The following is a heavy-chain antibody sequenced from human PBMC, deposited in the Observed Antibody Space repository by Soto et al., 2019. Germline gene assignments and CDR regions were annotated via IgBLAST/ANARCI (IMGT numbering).Heavy chain of an antibody. D-gene: IGHD6-19*01. CDR1: GYTFTSYG. J-gene: IGHJ4*02. CDR2: ISAYNGNT. Sequence: QVQLVQSGAEVKKPGASVKVSCKASGYTFTSYGISWVRQAPGQGLEWRGWISAYNGNTNYAQKLQGRVTMTTDTSTSTAYMELRSLRSDDTAVYYCARTLYSYLTVAGTVDYWGQGTLVTVSS. V-gene: IGHV1-18*01. CDR3: ARTLYSYLTVAGTVDY.